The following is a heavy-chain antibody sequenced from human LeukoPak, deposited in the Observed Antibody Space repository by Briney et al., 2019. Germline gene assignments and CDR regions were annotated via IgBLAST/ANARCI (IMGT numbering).Heavy chain of an antibody. CDR2: INHSGST. CDR1: GGSFSGYY. CDR3: ARASGGFGGGSFDY. V-gene: IGHV4-34*01. Sequence: PSETLSLTCAVYGGSFSGYYWSWIRQPPGKGLEWIGEINHSGSTNYNPSLKSRVTISVDTSKNQFSLKLSSVTAADTAVYYCARASGGFGGGSFDYWGQGTLVTVSS. D-gene: IGHD3-16*01. J-gene: IGHJ4*02.